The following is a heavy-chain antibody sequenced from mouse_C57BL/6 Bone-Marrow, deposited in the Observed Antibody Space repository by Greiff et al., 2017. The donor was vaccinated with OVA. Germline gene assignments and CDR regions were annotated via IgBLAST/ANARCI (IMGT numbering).Heavy chain of an antibody. J-gene: IGHJ2*01. CDR3: ARGRNYYGSRVYFDY. D-gene: IGHD1-1*01. Sequence: QVQLKESGAELVKPGASVKLSCKASGYTFTSYWMHWVKQRPGQGLEWIGMIHPNSGSTNYNEKFKSKATLTVDKSSSTAYMQLSSLTSEDSAVYYCARGRNYYGSRVYFDYWGQGTTLTVSS. V-gene: IGHV1-64*01. CDR1: GYTFTSYW. CDR2: IHPNSGST.